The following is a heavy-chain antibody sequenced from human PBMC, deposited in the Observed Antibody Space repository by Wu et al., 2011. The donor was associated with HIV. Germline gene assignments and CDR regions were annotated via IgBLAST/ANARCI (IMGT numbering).Heavy chain of an antibody. V-gene: IGHV1-69*05. D-gene: IGHD2-21*01. J-gene: IGHJ4*02. CDR2: IIPMFGTA. CDR3: ARDLGGDEDY. Sequence: QVQLVQSGAEVKKPGSSVKVSCKASGGTFSKYSISWVRQAPGQGLEWMGGIIPMFGTATYAQKFQGRVTITTDDSASTVYMGLTRLTSEDTAVYYCARDLGGDEDYWGQGTLVTVSA. CDR1: GGTFSKYS.